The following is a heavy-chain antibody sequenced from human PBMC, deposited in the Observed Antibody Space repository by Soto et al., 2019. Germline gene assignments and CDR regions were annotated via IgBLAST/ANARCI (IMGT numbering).Heavy chain of an antibody. J-gene: IGHJ4*02. CDR2: ISGDGVTT. Sequence: EVQLVESGGDLVQRGGSLRLSCAASGFPFSSYWMHWVRHTPGKGLDWVARISGDGVTTDYADSVTGRFTVSRDNAKNTLSLQMSGLRAEDTAVYYCAREYYGLLTGYYTDYWGQGTLVSVSS. V-gene: IGHV3-74*01. CDR1: GFPFSSYW. CDR3: AREYYGLLTGYYTDY. D-gene: IGHD3-9*01.